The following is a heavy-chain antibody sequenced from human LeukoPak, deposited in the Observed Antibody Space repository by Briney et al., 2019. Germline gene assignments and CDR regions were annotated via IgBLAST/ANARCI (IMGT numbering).Heavy chain of an antibody. CDR3: ARNLRYFDWLLDY. CDR1: GFTFSSYA. D-gene: IGHD3-9*01. CDR2: ISGSGGST. J-gene: IGHJ4*02. V-gene: IGHV3-23*01. Sequence: GGSLRLSCAASGFTFSSYAMSWVRQAPGKGLEWDSAISGSGGSTYYADSVKGRFTISRDNSKNTLYLQMNSLRAEDTAVYYCARNLRYFDWLLDYWGQGTLVTVSS.